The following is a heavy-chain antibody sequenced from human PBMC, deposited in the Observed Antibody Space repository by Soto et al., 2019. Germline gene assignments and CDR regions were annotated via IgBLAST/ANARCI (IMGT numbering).Heavy chain of an antibody. J-gene: IGHJ5*02. CDR1: GFTFSNYS. V-gene: IGHV3-48*01. CDR2: ISSSSSTI. D-gene: IGHD3-3*02. Sequence: PGGPLRLSCAASGFTFSNYSVNWVRQAPGKGLEWVSYISSSSSTIYYADSVKGRFTISRDNAKNSLYLQMNSLRAEDTAVYYCARDRKGRISANWFDPWGQGTLVTVSS. CDR3: ARDRKGRISANWFDP.